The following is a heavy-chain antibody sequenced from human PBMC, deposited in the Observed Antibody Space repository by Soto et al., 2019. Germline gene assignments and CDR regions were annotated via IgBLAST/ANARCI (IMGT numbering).Heavy chain of an antibody. CDR3: ARDFTYSIDW. D-gene: IGHD2-15*01. Sequence: PGGSLRLSCAASGFTFSGSIIHWVRQASGEGLEWVGHIGNKANNYATTYAASVKGRFTLSRDDSENTAFLQMNSLKTEDTAVYYCARDFTYSIDWWGRGTLVTVSS. V-gene: IGHV3-73*01. J-gene: IGHJ4*02. CDR1: GFTFSGSI. CDR2: IGNKANNYAT.